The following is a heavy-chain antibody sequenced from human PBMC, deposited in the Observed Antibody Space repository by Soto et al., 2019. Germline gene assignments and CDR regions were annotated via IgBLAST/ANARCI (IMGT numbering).Heavy chain of an antibody. J-gene: IGHJ4*02. V-gene: IGHV1-69*12. CDR1: GDTFNRYA. D-gene: IGHD3-3*01. Sequence: QVQLEQSGAEVKTLGSSVKVSCKASGDTFNRYAISWVRQAPGQGLEWMGGIIPIFGTANYAPQFQDRVTITADESTSTAYMELTSLKSEDTAVYFCARGARFLELLSFDHWGQGTLVTVSS. CDR3: ARGARFLELLSFDH. CDR2: IIPIFGTA.